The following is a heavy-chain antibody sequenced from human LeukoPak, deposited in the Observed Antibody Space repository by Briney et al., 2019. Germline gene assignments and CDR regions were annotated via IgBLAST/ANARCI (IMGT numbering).Heavy chain of an antibody. CDR3: ARVGGSYYYDSSGYYYSNWFDP. CDR2: IKQDGSEK. CDR1: GFTFTTYW. D-gene: IGHD3-22*01. V-gene: IGHV3-7*01. J-gene: IGHJ5*02. Sequence: GGSLRLSCAASGFTFTTYWMSWVRQAPGKGLEWVANIKQDGSEKYYVDSVKGRFTISRDNAKNSLYLQMNSLRAEDTAVYYCARVGGSYYYDSSGYYYSNWFDPWGQGTLVTVSS.